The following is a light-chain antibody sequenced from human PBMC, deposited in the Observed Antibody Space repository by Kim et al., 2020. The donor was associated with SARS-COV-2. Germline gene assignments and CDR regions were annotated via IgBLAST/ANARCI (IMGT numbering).Light chain of an antibody. Sequence: SPGDRATLSCMASQSVSRDYLAWYQQRPGQAPRLLIYHASSRATGVPDRFTGSGSGTDFTLTISRLEPEDFAVYYCQQYGYSPITFGQGTRLEIK. CDR2: HAS. J-gene: IGKJ5*01. CDR1: QSVSRDY. CDR3: QQYGYSPIT. V-gene: IGKV3-20*01.